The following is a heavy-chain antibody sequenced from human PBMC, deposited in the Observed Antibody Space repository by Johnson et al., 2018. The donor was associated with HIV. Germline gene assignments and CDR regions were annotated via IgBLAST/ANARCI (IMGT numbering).Heavy chain of an antibody. D-gene: IGHD6-19*01. CDR2: ISGSGGST. V-gene: IGHV3-23*04. Sequence: VRLVEFGGGLVQPGGSLRLSCAASAFTFSSYAMSWVRQAPGKGLEWVSAISGSGGSTYYADSVKGRFTISRDNSKNTLYLQMNSLRAEDTAVYYCARDLAGHNAFDIWGQGTMVTVSS. J-gene: IGHJ3*02. CDR3: ARDLAGHNAFDI. CDR1: AFTFSSYA.